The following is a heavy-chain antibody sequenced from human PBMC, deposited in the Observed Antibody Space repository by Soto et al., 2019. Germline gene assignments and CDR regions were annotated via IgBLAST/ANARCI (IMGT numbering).Heavy chain of an antibody. Sequence: SATHSLTCTVSGGSISSSSYYWGWIRQPPGKGLEWIGSIYYSGSTYYNPSLKSRVTISVDTSKNQFSLKLSSVTAADTAVYYCARQDVLRYFDWLLHFDYWGQGTLVTVSS. J-gene: IGHJ4*02. V-gene: IGHV4-39*01. CDR2: IYYSGST. CDR3: ARQDVLRYFDWLLHFDY. D-gene: IGHD3-9*01. CDR1: GGSISSSSYY.